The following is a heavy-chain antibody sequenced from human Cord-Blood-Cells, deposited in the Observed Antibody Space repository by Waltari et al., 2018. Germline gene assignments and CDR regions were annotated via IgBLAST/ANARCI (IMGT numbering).Heavy chain of an antibody. CDR3: ARKGPDLEWLYVGAFDI. V-gene: IGHV4-39*01. CDR1: GGSISSSSYY. D-gene: IGHD3-3*01. J-gene: IGHJ3*02. CDR2: IYYSGST. Sequence: QLQLQESGPGLVKPSETLSLTCTVSGGSISSSSYYWGWIRPPPGKGLEWIGSIYYSGSTDYNPSLKSRVTISVDTSKNQFSLKLSSVTAADTAVYYCARKGPDLEWLYVGAFDIWGQGTMVTVSS.